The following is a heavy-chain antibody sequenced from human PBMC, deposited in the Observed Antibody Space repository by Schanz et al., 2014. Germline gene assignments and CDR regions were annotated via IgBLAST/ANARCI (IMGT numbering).Heavy chain of an antibody. D-gene: IGHD4-17*01. CDR2: ISYDGSNK. CDR3: AKDRGGDYEVSYYYGLDL. Sequence: QVQLVESGGGVVQPGRSLKLSCAASGFTFNDYAMHWVRQAPGKGLEWVAVISYDGSNKYYADSVKGRFTISRDNSNNTLSLQMNSLRNEDTAVYYCAKDRGGDYEVSYYYGLDLWGQGTTVTVSS. CDR1: GFTFNDYA. J-gene: IGHJ6*02. V-gene: IGHV3-30*04.